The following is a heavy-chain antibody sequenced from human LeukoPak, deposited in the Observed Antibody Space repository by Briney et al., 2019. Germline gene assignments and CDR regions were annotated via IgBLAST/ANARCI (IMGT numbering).Heavy chain of an antibody. J-gene: IGHJ4*02. V-gene: IGHV4-4*09. CDR2: IYTSGST. Sequence: WIRQPPGKGLEWIGYIYTSGSTTYNPSLKSRVTISVDTSKNQFSLKLSSLTAADTAVYFCARQYSSSSFFDYWGQGTLVTVSS. D-gene: IGHD6-6*01. CDR3: ARQYSSSSFFDY.